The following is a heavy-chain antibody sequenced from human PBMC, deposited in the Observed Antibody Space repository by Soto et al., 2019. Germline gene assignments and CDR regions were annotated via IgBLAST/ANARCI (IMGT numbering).Heavy chain of an antibody. CDR2: ISGGGGST. J-gene: IGHJ4*02. Sequence: EVQLLESGGGLEQPGGSLRLSCAASGFSFSTYAMSWVRQAPGKGLEWVSSISGGGGSTYYADSVKGRFTTSRDNSKNPVFMQMNSLRVEDTAIYYYAKDLHPYVEHSSSTDYWGQGTLVTVSS. CDR3: AKDLHPYVEHSSSTDY. CDR1: GFSFSTYA. V-gene: IGHV3-23*01. D-gene: IGHD6-13*01.